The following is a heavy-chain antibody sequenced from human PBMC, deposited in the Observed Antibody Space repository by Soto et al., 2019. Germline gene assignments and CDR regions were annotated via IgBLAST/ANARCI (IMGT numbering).Heavy chain of an antibody. CDR2: IYYSGST. CDR3: ARGKRPSSSWYEIYYYYYGMDV. J-gene: IGHJ6*02. CDR1: GGSISSGGYY. D-gene: IGHD6-13*01. Sequence: LSLTCTVSGGSISSGGYYWSWIRQHPGKGLEWIGYIYYSGSTYYNPSLKSRVTISVDTSKNQFSLKLSSVTAADTAVYYCARGKRPSSSWYEIYYYYYGMDVWGQGTTVTVSS. V-gene: IGHV4-31*03.